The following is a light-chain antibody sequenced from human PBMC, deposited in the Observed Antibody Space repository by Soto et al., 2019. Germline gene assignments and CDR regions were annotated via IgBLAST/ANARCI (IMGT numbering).Light chain of an antibody. Sequence: EIVLTQSPGTLSLSPGERATLSCRASQSVISSSLAWCQQRPGQVPRLLIYAASSRATGIPDRFSGSGSGTDFTLTISRLEPEDFAVYYCQQSGSSPWTFGQGTKVEIK. CDR2: AAS. CDR1: QSVISSS. V-gene: IGKV3-20*01. CDR3: QQSGSSPWT. J-gene: IGKJ1*01.